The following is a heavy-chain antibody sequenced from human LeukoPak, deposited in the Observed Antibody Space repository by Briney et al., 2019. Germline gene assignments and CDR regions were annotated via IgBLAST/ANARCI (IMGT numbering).Heavy chain of an antibody. J-gene: IGHJ5*02. V-gene: IGHV3-30-3*01. CDR3: ARDLEDCSGGSCYSWFDP. CDR1: GFTFSSYA. CDR2: ISYDGSNK. D-gene: IGHD2-15*01. Sequence: GGSLRLSCATSGFTFSSYAMHWVRQAPGKGLEWVAVISYDGSNKYYADSVKGRFTISRDNSKNTLYLQMNSLRAEDTAVYYCARDLEDCSGGSCYSWFDPWGQGTLVTVSS.